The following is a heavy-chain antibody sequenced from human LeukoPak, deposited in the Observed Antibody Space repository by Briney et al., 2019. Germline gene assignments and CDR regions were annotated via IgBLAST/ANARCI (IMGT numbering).Heavy chain of an antibody. J-gene: IGHJ5*02. CDR1: GFTFSSYA. Sequence: GGSLRLSCAASGFTFSSYAMSWVRQAPGKGLEWVSAISGSGGSTYYADSVKGRFTISRDNSKNTLYLQMNSLRAEDTAVYYCAAEGTVVPAAISRFDPWGQGTLVTVSS. D-gene: IGHD2-2*01. CDR2: ISGSGGST. CDR3: AAEGTVVPAAISRFDP. V-gene: IGHV3-23*01.